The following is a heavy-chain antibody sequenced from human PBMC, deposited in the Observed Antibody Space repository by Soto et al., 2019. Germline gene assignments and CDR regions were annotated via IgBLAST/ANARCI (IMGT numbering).Heavy chain of an antibody. Sequence: GASVKVSCKASGYTFTGYGISWVRQAPGQGLEWMGWISAYNGNTNYAQKLQGRVTMTTDTSTSTAYMELRSLRSDDTAVYYCARDPKKLLWFGESYFDYWGQGTLATVSS. D-gene: IGHD3-10*01. CDR2: ISAYNGNT. CDR3: ARDPKKLLWFGESYFDY. J-gene: IGHJ4*02. CDR1: GYTFTGYG. V-gene: IGHV1-18*01.